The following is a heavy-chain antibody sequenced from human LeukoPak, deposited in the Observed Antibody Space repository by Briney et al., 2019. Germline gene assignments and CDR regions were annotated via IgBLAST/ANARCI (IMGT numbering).Heavy chain of an antibody. J-gene: IGHJ4*02. CDR2: IYYSGST. CDR3: ARHYSSGWYHFDY. CDR1: GGSISSYY. V-gene: IGHV4-59*08. D-gene: IGHD6-19*01. Sequence: PSETLSLTCTVSGGSISSYYWSWIRQPPRKGLEWIGYIYYSGSTNYNPSLKSRVTISVDTSKNQFSLKLSSVTAADTAVYYCARHYSSGWYHFDYWGQGTLVTVSS.